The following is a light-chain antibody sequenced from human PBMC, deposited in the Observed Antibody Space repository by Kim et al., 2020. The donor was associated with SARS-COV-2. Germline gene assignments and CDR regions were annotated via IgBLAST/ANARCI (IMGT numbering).Light chain of an antibody. CDR2: DVR. CDR1: SSDVGGYNY. Sequence: QSALTQPASVSGSPGQSITISCTGTSSDVGGYNYVSWYQQQHPGKAPKLIIYDVRKRPSGVSNRFSGSKSGNTASLTISGLQAEDEADYYCSSYTSTRTLVFGGGTKLTVL. V-gene: IGLV2-14*03. CDR3: SSYTSTRTLV. J-gene: IGLJ2*01.